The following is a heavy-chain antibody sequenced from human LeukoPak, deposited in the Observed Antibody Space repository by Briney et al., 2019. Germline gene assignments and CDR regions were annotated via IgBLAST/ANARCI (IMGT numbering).Heavy chain of an antibody. Sequence: GGSLRLSCAASGFTFSSYAMRWVRQVPGKGLEWVSAIIGSGGSTYYADSVKGRFTISRDKSKSTLYLQMNSLRAEDTAVYYCAKGDSVGAYPFGGAFDIWGQGTMVTVSS. V-gene: IGHV3-23*01. CDR2: IIGSGGST. J-gene: IGHJ3*02. D-gene: IGHD1-26*01. CDR3: AKGDSVGAYPFGGAFDI. CDR1: GFTFSSYA.